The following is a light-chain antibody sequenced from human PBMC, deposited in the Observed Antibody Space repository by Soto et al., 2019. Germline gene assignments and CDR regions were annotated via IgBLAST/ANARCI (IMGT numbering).Light chain of an antibody. V-gene: IGLV2-23*01. CDR2: EGS. Sequence: QSALTQPASVSGSPGQSITLSCTRASRGVENYNLVSWYQHHPGKAPKLIIYEGSQRPSGVSDRFSGSKSGNTASLTISGLQAEDEADYYCSSDAGVVVFGGGTKVTVL. J-gene: IGLJ2*01. CDR3: SSDAGVVV. CDR1: SRGVENYNL.